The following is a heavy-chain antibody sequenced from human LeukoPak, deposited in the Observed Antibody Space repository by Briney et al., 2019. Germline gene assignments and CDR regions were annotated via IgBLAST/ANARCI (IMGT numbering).Heavy chain of an antibody. CDR2: INAYNGDT. CDR1: GYTFTNYV. V-gene: IGHV1-18*01. Sequence: ASVKVSCKASGYTFTNYVVSWVRPAPGQGLEWMGWINAYNGDTHYAQNLQGRLTMTTDTSTSMAFMELRSLRPDDTAVYFCARWGLVAPGTYYYYYMDVWGRGTTVTVSS. J-gene: IGHJ6*03. D-gene: IGHD2-2*01. CDR3: ARWGLVAPGTYYYYYMDV.